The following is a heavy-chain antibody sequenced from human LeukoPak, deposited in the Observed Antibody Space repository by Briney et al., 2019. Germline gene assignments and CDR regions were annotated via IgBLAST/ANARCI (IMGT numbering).Heavy chain of an antibody. CDR2: IYYSGST. D-gene: IGHD3-3*01. CDR1: GGSISSGGYY. J-gene: IGHJ6*02. Sequence: SETLSLTCTVSGGSISSGGYYWSWIRQHPGKGLEWIGYIYYSGSTYYNPSLKSRVTISVDTSKNQFSLKLSSVTAADTAVYYCARVLTYYDFWSGYYYYYGMDVWGQGTTVTVSS. CDR3: ARVLTYYDFWSGYYYYYGMDV. V-gene: IGHV4-30-4*08.